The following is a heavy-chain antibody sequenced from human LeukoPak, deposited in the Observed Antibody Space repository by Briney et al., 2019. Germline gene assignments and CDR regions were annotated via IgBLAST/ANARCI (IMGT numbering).Heavy chain of an antibody. CDR1: GGSFSGYY. CDR3: ARGRRLLYSSSWYYFDY. D-gene: IGHD6-13*01. J-gene: IGHJ4*02. V-gene: IGHV4-34*01. Sequence: SETLSLTCAVYGGSFSGYYWSWIRQPPGKGLEWIGEINHSGSTNYNPSLKSRVTISVDTSKNQFSLKLSSVTAADTAVYYCARGRRLLYSSSWYYFDYWVQGTLVTVSS. CDR2: INHSGST.